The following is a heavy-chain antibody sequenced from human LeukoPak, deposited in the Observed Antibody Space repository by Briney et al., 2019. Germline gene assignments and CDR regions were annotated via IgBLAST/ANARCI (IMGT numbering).Heavy chain of an antibody. CDR3: ARPSQLVMVISIGLFDH. CDR2: IHPADSHT. J-gene: IGHJ4*02. Sequence: GESLKISCKGFGYTFLDYSIAWVRQMPANRLEWMGFIHPADSHTTYTPSFQAQITFSVYRSTNTALLQWSGLRASDTAMYYCARPSQLVMVISIGLFDHWGRGTLVTVSS. CDR1: GYTFLDYS. V-gene: IGHV5-51*01. D-gene: IGHD2-21*01.